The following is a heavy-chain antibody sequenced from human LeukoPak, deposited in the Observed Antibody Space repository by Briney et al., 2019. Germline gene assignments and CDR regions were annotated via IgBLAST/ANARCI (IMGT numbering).Heavy chain of an antibody. Sequence: SETLSLTCTVSGGSISSYYWSWIRQPAGPGLEWIGRIYTSGSTNYNPSLNSRVTISVDTSKNQFSLTLSSFTSADTAVYYCARDKVVVVPAASMGHNWFDPWGQGTLVTVSS. D-gene: IGHD2-2*01. V-gene: IGHV4-4*07. J-gene: IGHJ5*02. CDR2: IYTSGST. CDR3: ARDKVVVVPAASMGHNWFDP. CDR1: GGSISSYY.